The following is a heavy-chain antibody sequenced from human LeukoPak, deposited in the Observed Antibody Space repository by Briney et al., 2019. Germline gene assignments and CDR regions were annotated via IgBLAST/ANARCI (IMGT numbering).Heavy chain of an antibody. V-gene: IGHV3-23*01. J-gene: IGHJ4*02. CDR1: GLTFSSYA. D-gene: IGHD2-21*02. CDR3: AKGVTTKSSDS. CDR2: ITGSGGST. Sequence: GGSLTLSCAASGLTFSSYAMSWVRQPPGKGLEWVSAITGSGGSTYYADSVKGQFTISRDTSKNTLYLQMNSLRAEDTAVYYCAKGVTTKSSDSWGQGTLVTVSS.